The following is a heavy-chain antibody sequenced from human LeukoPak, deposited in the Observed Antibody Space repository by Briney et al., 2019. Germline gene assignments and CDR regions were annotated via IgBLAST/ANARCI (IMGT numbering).Heavy chain of an antibody. Sequence: QPGRSLRLSCAASGFTLTSYGMHWVRQAPGKGLEWVAFIQYDGSNKNYADSVKGRFTISRDYSKNTLYLQMNSLRAEDTAVYYCAKTGGDSVLYYYYMDVWGKGTTVTVSS. CDR2: IQYDGSNK. CDR1: GFTLTSYG. CDR3: AKTGGDSVLYYYYMDV. J-gene: IGHJ6*03. V-gene: IGHV3-30*02. D-gene: IGHD3-10*01.